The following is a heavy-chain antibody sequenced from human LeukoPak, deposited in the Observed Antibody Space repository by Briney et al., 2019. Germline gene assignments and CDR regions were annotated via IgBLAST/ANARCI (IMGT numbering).Heavy chain of an antibody. CDR2: INPNSGDT. V-gene: IGHV1-2*02. D-gene: IGHD3-16*01. CDR3: ARVRYRLAETYIDY. CDR1: GYIFTGYY. J-gene: IGHJ4*02. Sequence: VASVTVSCKASGYIFTGYYMHWVRQAPGQGLEWMGWINPNSGDTNYAQKFQGRVTMTRDTSISTAYMELSRLRSDDTAVYYCARVRYRLAETYIDYWGQGTLVTVSS.